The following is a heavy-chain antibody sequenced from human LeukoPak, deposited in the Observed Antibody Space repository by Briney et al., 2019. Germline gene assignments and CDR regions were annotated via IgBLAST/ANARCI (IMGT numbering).Heavy chain of an antibody. V-gene: IGHV3-30*03. D-gene: IGHD5-12*01. J-gene: IGHJ4*02. CDR1: GFTFLDCG. CDR3: VVATPGGY. Sequence: GGSLRLSCTASGFTFLDCGMSWVRQAPGKGLEWVAVISYDGSNKYYADSVKGRFTISRDNSKNTLYLQMNSLRAEDTAVYYAVVATPGGYWGQGTLVTVSS. CDR2: ISYDGSNK.